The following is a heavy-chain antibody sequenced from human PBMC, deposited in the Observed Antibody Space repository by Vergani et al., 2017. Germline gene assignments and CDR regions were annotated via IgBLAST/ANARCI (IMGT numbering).Heavy chain of an antibody. CDR2: INPSGGHT. Sequence: QVQVVQSGAEVKKSGASVKVSCKTSGYTFSNHYMHWVRQAPGQGLEWMGIINPSGGHTNYAQKFQGRVTITRDTSTSTVYMELSSLRSDDTAIYYCARGDYGILTGYRYWGQGTLVTVSA. V-gene: IGHV1-46*03. D-gene: IGHD3-9*01. CDR3: ARGDYGILTGYRY. CDR1: GYTFSNHY. J-gene: IGHJ4*02.